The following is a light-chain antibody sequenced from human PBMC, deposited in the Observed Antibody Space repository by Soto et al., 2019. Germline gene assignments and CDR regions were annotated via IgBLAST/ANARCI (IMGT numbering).Light chain of an antibody. J-gene: IGKJ2*01. CDR3: QQYNSYPYT. CDR1: RSITNW. V-gene: IGKV1-5*03. CDR2: KAS. Sequence: DIQMTQSPPTLSASVGDRVTITCRASRSITNWLAWFQQKPGKAPKLLIYKASDLESGVPSRFSGGGSGTEFSLTVSALQPDDVATYYCQQYNSYPYTFGQGTKVDTK.